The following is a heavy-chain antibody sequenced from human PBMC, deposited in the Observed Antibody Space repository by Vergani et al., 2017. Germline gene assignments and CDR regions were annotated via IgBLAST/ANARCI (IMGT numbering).Heavy chain of an antibody. CDR1: GGSISSGSYY. J-gene: IGHJ5*02. CDR3: ARGPEIAQQLAGFDP. D-gene: IGHD6-13*01. CDR2: IYTSGST. Sequence: QVQLQESGPGLVKPSQTLSLTCTVSGGSISSGSYYWSWIRQPAGKGLEWIGRIYTSGSTNYNPSLKSRVTISVDTSKNQFSLKLSSVTAADTAVYYCARGPEIAQQLAGFDPWGQGTLVTVSS. V-gene: IGHV4-61*02.